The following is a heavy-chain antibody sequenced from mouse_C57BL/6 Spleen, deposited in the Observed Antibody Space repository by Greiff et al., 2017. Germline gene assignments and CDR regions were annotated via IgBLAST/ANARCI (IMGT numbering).Heavy chain of an antibody. Sequence: EVKLMESGGDLVKPGGSLKLSCAASGFTFSSYGMSWVRQTPDTRLEWVATISTGGSYTYYPASVKGRYTISRAKPKNTLYLQMSSMKSEDTAMYYYAGQGDWGFAYWGQGTLVTVSA. V-gene: IGHV5-6*01. D-gene: IGHD4-1*01. CDR2: ISTGGSYT. J-gene: IGHJ3*01. CDR3: AGQGDWGFAY. CDR1: GFTFSSYG.